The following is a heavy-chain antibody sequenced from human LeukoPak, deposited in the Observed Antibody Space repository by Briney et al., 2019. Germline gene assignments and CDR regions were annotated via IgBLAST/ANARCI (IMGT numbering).Heavy chain of an antibody. D-gene: IGHD6-6*01. CDR2: INSDGSST. V-gene: IGHV3-74*01. CDR3: AKSSIAAPNWFDP. CDR1: GFTFSSYS. J-gene: IGHJ5*02. Sequence: GGSLRLSCTASGFTFSSYSMNWVRQAPGKGLVWVSRINSDGSSTSYADSVKGRFTISRDNSKNTLYLQMNSLRAEDTAVYYCAKSSIAAPNWFDPWGQGTLVTVSS.